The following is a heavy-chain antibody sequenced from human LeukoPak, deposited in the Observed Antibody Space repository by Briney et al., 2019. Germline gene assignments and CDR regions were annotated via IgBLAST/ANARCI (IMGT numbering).Heavy chain of an antibody. V-gene: IGHV1-18*01. J-gene: IGHJ4*02. CDR1: GYTFINYG. CDR2: ISGYNGNK. D-gene: IGHD3-10*01. CDR3: ARARPWDYYGSGTFDY. Sequence: ASVKVSCKASGYTFINYGISWVRQAPGQGLEWMGWISGYNGNKKYVQKLQGRVTMTTDTSTSTAYMELSSLRSEDTAVYYCARARPWDYYGSGTFDYWGQGTLVTVSS.